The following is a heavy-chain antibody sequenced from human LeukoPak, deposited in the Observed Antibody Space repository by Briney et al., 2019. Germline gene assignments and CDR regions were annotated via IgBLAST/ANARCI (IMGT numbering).Heavy chain of an antibody. V-gene: IGHV4-39*01. CDR3: ASSSTTVTPPGAFDI. J-gene: IGHJ3*02. Sequence: GSLRLSCAASGFTFSSYWMNWIRQPPGKGLEWIGSIYYSGSTYYNPSLKSRVTISVDTSKNQFSLKLSSVTAADTAVYYCASSSTTVTPPGAFDIWGQGTMVTVSS. CDR1: GFTFSSYW. D-gene: IGHD4-17*01. CDR2: IYYSGST.